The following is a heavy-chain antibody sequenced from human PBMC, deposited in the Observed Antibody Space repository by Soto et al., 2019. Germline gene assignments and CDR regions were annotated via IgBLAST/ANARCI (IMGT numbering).Heavy chain of an antibody. CDR2: ITTYNGDT. CDR3: ARGRGYSLIPVVDDAVDV. Sequence: QVQLVQSGAEVKKPGASVKVSCKASGYSFTGYGINWVRQAPGQGLQWLGRITTYNGDTNYAQNFQGRVTMTTDTSTSTTYMELRSLRSDDTAVYFCARGRGYSLIPVVDDAVDVWGQETLVTVSS. D-gene: IGHD5-12*01. J-gene: IGHJ3*01. CDR1: GYSFTGYG. V-gene: IGHV1-18*04.